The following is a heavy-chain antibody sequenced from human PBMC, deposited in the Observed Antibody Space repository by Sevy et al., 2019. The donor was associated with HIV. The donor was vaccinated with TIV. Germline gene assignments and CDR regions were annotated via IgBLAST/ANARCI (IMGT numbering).Heavy chain of an antibody. D-gene: IGHD4-17*01. J-gene: IGHJ4*02. CDR2: ISYDGNNR. Sequence: GGSLRLSCAASGFTFSDHGMHWVRQAPGKGLDWVAAISYDGNNRYYADSVKGGFTISRDNSKNTLYLQMDSVRPEDTAVYYCAKEDYGGNLPNYFASWGQGTRVTVSS. V-gene: IGHV3-30*18. CDR3: AKEDYGGNLPNYFAS. CDR1: GFTFSDHG.